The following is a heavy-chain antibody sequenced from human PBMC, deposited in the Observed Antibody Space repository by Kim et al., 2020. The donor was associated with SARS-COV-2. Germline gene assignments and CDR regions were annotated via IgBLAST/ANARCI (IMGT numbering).Heavy chain of an antibody. Sequence: PALKSRVTISVDTSKNQFSLKLSSVTAADTAVYYCARQRPLYGDYPHWGQGTLVTVSS. J-gene: IGHJ4*02. V-gene: IGHV4-39*01. CDR3: ARQRPLYGDYPH. D-gene: IGHD4-17*01.